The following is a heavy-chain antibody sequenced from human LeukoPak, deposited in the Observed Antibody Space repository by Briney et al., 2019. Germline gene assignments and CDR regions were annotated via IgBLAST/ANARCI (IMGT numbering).Heavy chain of an antibody. D-gene: IGHD5-24*01. CDR2: IIPIFGIA. Sequence: SVKVSCKASGGTFSSYAISWVRQAPGQGLEWMGRIIPIFGIANYAQKFQGRVTITADKSTSTAYMELSSLRSEDTAVYYCARGGEMATTIDYWGQGTLVTVSS. J-gene: IGHJ4*02. CDR3: ARGGEMATTIDY. V-gene: IGHV1-69*04. CDR1: GGTFSSYA.